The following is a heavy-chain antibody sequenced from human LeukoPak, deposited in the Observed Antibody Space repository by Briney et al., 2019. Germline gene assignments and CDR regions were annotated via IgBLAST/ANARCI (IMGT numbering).Heavy chain of an antibody. CDR3: AEKEGLTGYLSGPFDY. Sequence: GGSLRLSCAASGFTFSNYAMTWVRQAPGKGLEWVSAISAGGVDTFYADSVRGRFTISRDNSKSTLYLQMNSLRAGDTAVYYCAEKEGLTGYLSGPFDYWGQGTLVTVSS. J-gene: IGHJ4*02. CDR2: ISAGGVDT. V-gene: IGHV3-23*01. D-gene: IGHD3-9*01. CDR1: GFTFSNYA.